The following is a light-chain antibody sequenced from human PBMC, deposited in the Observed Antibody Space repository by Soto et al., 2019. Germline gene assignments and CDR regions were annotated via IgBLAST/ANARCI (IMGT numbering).Light chain of an antibody. CDR2: EVN. V-gene: IGLV2-8*01. J-gene: IGLJ1*01. Sequence: ALTQPPSASGSPGQSVTISCTGTNSDVGGYNYVSWYQQYPGKAPKLMIYEVNKRPSGVPDRFSGSKSGNTASLTVSGLQAEDEADYYCSSYAGSILYVFGTGTKVTVL. CDR3: SSYAGSILYV. CDR1: NSDVGGYNY.